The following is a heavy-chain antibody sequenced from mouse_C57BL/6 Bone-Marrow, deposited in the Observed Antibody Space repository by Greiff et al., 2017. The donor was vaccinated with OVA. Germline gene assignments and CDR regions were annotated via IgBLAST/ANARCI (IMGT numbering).Heavy chain of an antibody. J-gene: IGHJ4*01. Sequence: EVKLVESEGGLVQPGSSMKLSCTASGFTFSDYYMAWVRQVPEKGLEWVANINYDGSSTYYLDSLKSRFIISRDNAKNILYLQMSSLKSEDTATYYCARESYYGSSPDYAMDYWGQGTSVTVSS. CDR3: ARESYYGSSPDYAMDY. CDR2: INYDGSST. V-gene: IGHV5-16*01. CDR1: GFTFSDYY. D-gene: IGHD1-1*01.